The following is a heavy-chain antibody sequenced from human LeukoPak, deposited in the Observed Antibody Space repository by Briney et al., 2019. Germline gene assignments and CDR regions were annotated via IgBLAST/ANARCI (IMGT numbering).Heavy chain of an antibody. D-gene: IGHD4-17*01. V-gene: IGHV3-7*01. CDR3: ARDLFGYGVKGDY. CDR2: IKQDGSEK. J-gene: IGHJ4*02. CDR1: GFTFSSYW. Sequence: GGSLRLSCAASGFTFSSYWMSWVRQAPGKGLEWVANIKQDGSEKYYVDSVKGRFTISRDNAKNSLYLQMNSLRAEDTAVYYCARDLFGYGVKGDYRGQGTLVTVSS.